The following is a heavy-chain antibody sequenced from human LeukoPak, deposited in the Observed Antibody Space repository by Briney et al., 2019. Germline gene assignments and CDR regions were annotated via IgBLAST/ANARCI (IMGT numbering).Heavy chain of an antibody. Sequence: GGSLRLSCAASGFTFNSYAMSGVRQAPGKGLEWVSAISGSGGSTYYADSVKGRFTISRDNSKNTLYLQMNSLRAEDTAVYYWAKDTRITMIVVVGGFDIWGQGTMVTVSS. CDR3: AKDTRITMIVVVGGFDI. CDR2: ISGSGGST. CDR1: GFTFNSYA. V-gene: IGHV3-23*01. J-gene: IGHJ3*02. D-gene: IGHD3-22*01.